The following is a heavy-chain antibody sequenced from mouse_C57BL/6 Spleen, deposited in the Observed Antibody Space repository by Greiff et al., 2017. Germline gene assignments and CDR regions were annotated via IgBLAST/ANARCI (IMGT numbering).Heavy chain of an antibody. V-gene: IGHV14-4*01. CDR1: GFNIKDDY. CDR3: TEGYYAY. J-gene: IGHJ2*01. CDR2: IDPENGDT. Sequence: DVQLQESGAELVRPGASVKLSCTASGFNIKDDYMHWVKQRPEQGLEWIGWIDPENGDTEYASKFQGKATITADTSSNTAYLQLSSLTSEDTAVYYCTEGYYAYWGQGTTLTVSS. D-gene: IGHD2-3*01.